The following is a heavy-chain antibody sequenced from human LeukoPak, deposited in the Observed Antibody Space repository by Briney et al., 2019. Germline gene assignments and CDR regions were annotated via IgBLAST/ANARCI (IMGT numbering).Heavy chain of an antibody. D-gene: IGHD3-22*01. V-gene: IGHV1-69*13. CDR1: GGTFSSYA. Sequence: SVKVSCKASGGTFSSYAISWVRQAPGQGLEWMGGIIPIFGTANYAQKFQGRVTITADESTSTAYMELSSLRSEDTAVYYCARESLTTMIVVAADAFDIWGQGTMVTVSS. J-gene: IGHJ3*02. CDR2: IIPIFGTA. CDR3: ARESLTTMIVVAADAFDI.